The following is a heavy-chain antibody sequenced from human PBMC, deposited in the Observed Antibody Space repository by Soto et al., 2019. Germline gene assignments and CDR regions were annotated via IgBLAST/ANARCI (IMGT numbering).Heavy chain of an antibody. CDR2: INDDGTRT. D-gene: IGHD6-13*01. CDR3: IRGPRPSSAGTGAF. Sequence: GGSLRLSCAASGFVFNMYWMHWVRQVAGEGPEWVTRINDDGTRTDYADSAKGRFTISRDNAKDILYLQMNALRVDDTAVYYCIRGPRPSSAGTGAFWGQGTLVTVSS. J-gene: IGHJ4*02. CDR1: GFVFNMYW. V-gene: IGHV3-74*01.